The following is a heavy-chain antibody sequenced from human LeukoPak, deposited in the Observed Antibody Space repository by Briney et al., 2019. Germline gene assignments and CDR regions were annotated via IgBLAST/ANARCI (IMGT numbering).Heavy chain of an antibody. CDR2: IKPDGSEQ. D-gene: IGHD3-10*01. J-gene: IGHJ4*02. CDR3: ARRGIVIRGLLIIGFHKEAYYFDY. CDR1: GLTFSSSW. V-gene: IGHV3-7*03. Sequence: GGSLRLSCAASGLTFSSSWMSWVRQAPGQGLEWVANIKPDGSEQYYVDSVKGRFAISRDNAKNSLYLQMNSLRAEDTAVYFCARRGIVIRGLLIIGFHKEAYYFDYWGQGILVTVSS.